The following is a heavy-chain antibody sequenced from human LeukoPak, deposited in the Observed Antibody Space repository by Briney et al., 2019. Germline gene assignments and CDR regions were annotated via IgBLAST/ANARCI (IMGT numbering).Heavy chain of an antibody. CDR1: GGSISSSSYY. J-gene: IGHJ5*02. V-gene: IGHV4-39*07. CDR3: ASILGYCTNGVCFPWDWFDP. Sequence: SETLSLPCTVSGGSISSSSYYWGWIRQPPGKGREWIGSIFYSGSTYYTPSLKSRVTISVDTSKNQFSLKLSSVTAADTAVYYCASILGYCTNGVCFPWDWFDPWGQGTLVTVSS. D-gene: IGHD2-8*01. CDR2: IFYSGST.